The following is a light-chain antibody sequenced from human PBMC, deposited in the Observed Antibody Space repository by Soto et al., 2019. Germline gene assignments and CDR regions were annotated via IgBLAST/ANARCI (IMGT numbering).Light chain of an antibody. CDR2: EVT. J-gene: IGLJ2*01. CDR3: SSYTNSVTFEVV. V-gene: IGLV2-14*01. Sequence: QAVLTQPASVSGSRGQSIAISCTGTSGDVGGYNFVSWYQQHPGKAPKLMIYEVTKRSSGVSNRFSGSKSGNTASLTISGLQAEDEADYYCSSYTNSVTFEVVFGGGTQLTVL. CDR1: SGDVGGYNF.